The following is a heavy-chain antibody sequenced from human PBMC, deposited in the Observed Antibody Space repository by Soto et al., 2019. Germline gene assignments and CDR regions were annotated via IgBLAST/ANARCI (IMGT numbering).Heavy chain of an antibody. D-gene: IGHD4-17*01. CDR2: IYSGGST. CDR1: GFTVSSNY. CDR3: ANHYGYLDWYFDL. Sequence: EVQLVESGGGLVQPGGSLRLSCAASGFTVSSNYMSWVRQAPGKGLEWGSGIYSGGSTYYADSVKGRFTISRHNSKNTLYLQKNSLRAEDTAVYYCANHYGYLDWYFDLLGRGTLVTVSS. J-gene: IGHJ2*01. V-gene: IGHV3-53*04.